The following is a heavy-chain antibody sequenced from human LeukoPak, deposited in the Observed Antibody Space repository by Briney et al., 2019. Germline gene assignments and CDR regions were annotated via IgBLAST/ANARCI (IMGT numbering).Heavy chain of an antibody. Sequence: SETLSLTCAVSGGSISSSNWWSWVRQPPGKGLEWIGEIYHSGSTNYNPSLKSRVTISVDKSKNQFSLKLSSVTAADTAVYYCASYRGYYYDSSGYYSGDAFDIWGQGTMVTVSS. CDR3: ASYRGYYYDSSGYYSGDAFDI. CDR2: IYHSGST. CDR1: GGSISSSNW. D-gene: IGHD3-22*01. J-gene: IGHJ3*02. V-gene: IGHV4-4*02.